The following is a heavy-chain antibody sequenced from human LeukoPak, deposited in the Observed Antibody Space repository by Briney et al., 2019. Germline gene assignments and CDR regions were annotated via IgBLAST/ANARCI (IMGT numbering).Heavy chain of an antibody. V-gene: IGHV1-69*05. CDR3: ARSLAGYCSSTSCYPFDY. Sequence: SVTVSCKASGGTFSSYAISWVRQAPGQGLEWMGGIIPIFGTANYAQKFQCRVTITTDESTSTAYMELSSLRSEDTAVYYCARSLAGYCSSTSCYPFDYWGQGTLVTVSS. CDR2: IIPIFGTA. CDR1: GGTFSSYA. D-gene: IGHD2-2*01. J-gene: IGHJ4*02.